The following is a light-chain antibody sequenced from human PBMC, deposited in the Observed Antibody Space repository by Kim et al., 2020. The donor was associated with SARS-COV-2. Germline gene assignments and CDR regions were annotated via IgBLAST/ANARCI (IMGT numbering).Light chain of an antibody. CDR1: SPDVGRDH. CDR3: SAWDDSLSGWV. J-gene: IGLJ3*02. Sequence: GQGVTFSFSVRSPDVGRDHVACRQQLPGTAPRLLIYGSYQRPSRVPDRFSGSTSGASASLAISGLRSEDEADYFCSAWDDSLSGWVFGGGTQLTVL. CDR2: GSY. V-gene: IGLV1-47*01.